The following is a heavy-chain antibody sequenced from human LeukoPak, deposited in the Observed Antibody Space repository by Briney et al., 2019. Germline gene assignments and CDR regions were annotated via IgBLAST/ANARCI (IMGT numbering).Heavy chain of an antibody. V-gene: IGHV3-7*01. CDR2: VNREGSDK. Sequence: SGGSLRLSCAASGFAFSSHWMNWVRQAPGKGLEWVANVNREGSDKNYVDSVKGRFTISRDNAKNSLYLQMNSLRAEDTAVYYCARGVPIDYWGQGTLVTVSS. D-gene: IGHD1-1*01. J-gene: IGHJ4*02. CDR1: GFAFSSHW. CDR3: ARGVPIDY.